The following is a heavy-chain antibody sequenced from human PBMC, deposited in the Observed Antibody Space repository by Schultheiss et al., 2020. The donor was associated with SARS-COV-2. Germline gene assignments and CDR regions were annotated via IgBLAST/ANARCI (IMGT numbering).Heavy chain of an antibody. CDR1: EFTFSSYS. CDR3: ARGLQGHHAFDI. CDR2: IWYDGSNK. D-gene: IGHD5-24*01. V-gene: IGHV3-33*08. J-gene: IGHJ3*02. Sequence: GGSLRLSCVASEFTFSSYSMNWVRQAPGKGLEWVAVIWYDGSNKYYADSVKGRFTISRDNSKNTLYLQMNSLRAEDTAVYYCARGLQGHHAFDIWGQGTMVTVSS.